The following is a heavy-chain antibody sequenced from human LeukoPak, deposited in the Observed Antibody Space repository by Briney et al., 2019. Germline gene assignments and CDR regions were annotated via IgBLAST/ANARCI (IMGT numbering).Heavy chain of an antibody. CDR3: AKDGGTTMIVVVIPVS. D-gene: IGHD3-22*01. V-gene: IGHV3-23*01. Sequence: PGGSLGLSCAASGFTFSNQAMSWVRQAPGKGLEWVSAMSDSGGSTYYADSVKGRFTISRDNSKNTLYLQMNSLRAEDTAVYYCAKDGGTTMIVVVIPVSWGQGTLVTVSS. CDR1: GFTFSNQA. J-gene: IGHJ5*02. CDR2: MSDSGGST.